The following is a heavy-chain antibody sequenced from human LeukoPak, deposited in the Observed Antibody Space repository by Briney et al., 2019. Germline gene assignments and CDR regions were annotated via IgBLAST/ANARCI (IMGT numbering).Heavy chain of an antibody. D-gene: IGHD3-22*01. CDR2: IYYSGST. Sequence: SETLSLTCTVSGGSISSSSYYWGWIRQPPGKGLEWIGSIYYSGSTYYNPSLKSRVTISVDTSKNQFSLKLSSVTAADTAVYYCARGGTLDYDSSGYSDFDYWGQGTLVTVSS. CDR3: ARGGTLDYDSSGYSDFDY. J-gene: IGHJ4*02. V-gene: IGHV4-39*01. CDR1: GGSISSSSYY.